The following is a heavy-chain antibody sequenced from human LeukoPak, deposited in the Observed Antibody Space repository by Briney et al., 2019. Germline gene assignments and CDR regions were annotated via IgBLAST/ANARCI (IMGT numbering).Heavy chain of an antibody. J-gene: IGHJ4*02. Sequence: GTSVRLSCAASGFTFSSYAMSWVRQAPGKGLEWVSAIRRSGGNTYYADSVKGRFTISRGNSKNTLYLQMNSLRAEDTAVYYCVRGDYGDYTLFDYWGQGTLVTV. CDR1: GFTFSSYA. D-gene: IGHD4-17*01. CDR2: IRRSGGNT. V-gene: IGHV3-23*01. CDR3: VRGDYGDYTLFDY.